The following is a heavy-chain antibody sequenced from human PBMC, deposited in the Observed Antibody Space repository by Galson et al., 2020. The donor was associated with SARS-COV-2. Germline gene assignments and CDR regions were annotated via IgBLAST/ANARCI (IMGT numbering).Heavy chain of an antibody. V-gene: IGHV4-61*01. CDR3: ARGVSGDPFDY. D-gene: IGHD2-21*02. CDR1: GGSVSRSNYY. Sequence: SETLSLTCTVSGGSVSRSNYYCTWIRQPPGKGLEWIGNINYSGNTKYNPSLKSRLTISVDTSKNQFSLKLTSVTAADAAMYYCARGVSGDPFDYWGQGTPVTVSS. J-gene: IGHJ4*02. CDR2: INYSGNT.